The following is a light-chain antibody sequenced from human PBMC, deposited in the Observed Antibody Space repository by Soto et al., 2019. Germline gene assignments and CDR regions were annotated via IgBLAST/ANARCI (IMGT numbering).Light chain of an antibody. J-gene: IGKJ1*01. V-gene: IGKV1-5*03. CDR3: QQYNDYWT. Sequence: DIQMTQSPSTLSVSVVDRVTITFRASQTISSWLAWYQQKPGKAPKLLIYKASTLKSGVPSRFSGSGSGTEFTLTISSLQPDDFATYYCQQYNDYWTFGQGTKVDIK. CDR1: QTISSW. CDR2: KAS.